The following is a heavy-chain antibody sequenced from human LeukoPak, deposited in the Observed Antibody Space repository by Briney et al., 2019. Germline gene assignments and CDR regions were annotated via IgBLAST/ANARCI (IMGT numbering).Heavy chain of an antibody. CDR1: GYTFSTYS. Sequence: GGSLRLSCVVSGYTFSTYSMDWVRQAPGKGLEWVSSISYSSSYIFYTDSVKGRFTISRDDAKNSLFLQMNSLRAEDTAVYYCAKDPSYGSGWGQGTLVTVSS. CDR2: ISYSSSYI. V-gene: IGHV3-21*01. CDR3: AKDPSYGSG. J-gene: IGHJ4*02. D-gene: IGHD3-10*01.